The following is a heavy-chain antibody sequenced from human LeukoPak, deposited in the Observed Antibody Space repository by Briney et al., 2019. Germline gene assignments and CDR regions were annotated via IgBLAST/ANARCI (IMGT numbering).Heavy chain of an antibody. CDR2: IIPIFGIA. D-gene: IGHD3-16*01. J-gene: IGHJ4*02. CDR3: AREPEGESFDY. V-gene: IGHV1-69*04. CDR1: GGTFGSYA. Sequence: SVKVSCKASGGTFGSYAISWVRQAPGQGLEWMGRIIPIFGIANYAQKFQGRVTITADKSTSTAYMELSSLRSEDTAVYYCAREPEGESFDYWGQGTLVTVSS.